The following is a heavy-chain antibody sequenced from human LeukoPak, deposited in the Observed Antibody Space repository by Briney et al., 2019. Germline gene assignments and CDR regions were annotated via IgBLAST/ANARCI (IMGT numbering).Heavy chain of an antibody. CDR2: IYHSGST. J-gene: IGHJ4*02. Sequence: SQTLSLTCAVSGGSISSGGYSWSWIRQPPGKGLEWIGYIYHSGSTYYNPSLKSRVTISVDRSKNQFSLKLSSVTAADTAVYYCARGLEDYDILTGYEYYFDYWGQGTLVTVSS. V-gene: IGHV4-30-2*01. CDR3: ARGLEDYDILTGYEYYFDY. CDR1: GGSISSGGYS. D-gene: IGHD3-9*01.